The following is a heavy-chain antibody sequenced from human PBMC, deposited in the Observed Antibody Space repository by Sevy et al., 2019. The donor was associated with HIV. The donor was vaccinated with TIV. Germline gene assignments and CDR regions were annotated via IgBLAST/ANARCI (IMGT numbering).Heavy chain of an antibody. Sequence: GGSLRLSCAGSGFSITSYWMHWVRQAPGKGLVWVSRMNEDWSVTNHADSVRGRFTISRDNAKNTLYLQMNSLRVEDTAVYYCVKDFGGPTDYWGQGTLVTVSS. J-gene: IGHJ4*02. CDR2: MNEDWSVT. D-gene: IGHD3-16*01. V-gene: IGHV3-74*01. CDR1: GFSITSYW. CDR3: VKDFGGPTDY.